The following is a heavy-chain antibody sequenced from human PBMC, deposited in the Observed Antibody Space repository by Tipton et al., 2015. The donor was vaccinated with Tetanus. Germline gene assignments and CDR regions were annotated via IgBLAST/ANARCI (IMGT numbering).Heavy chain of an antibody. J-gene: IGHJ6*02. CDR3: ARDRGVRGGYYYCHGMDV. V-gene: IGHV4-31*03. D-gene: IGHD3-10*01. Sequence: TLSLTCTVSGGSISSDGAYWSWIRQHPGEGLEWIGYISNSGRTYYNPSLKSRVTISVDTSQKQIFLKVNSVTAADAAVYYCARDRGVRGGYYYCHGMDVWGQGTTVTVSS. CDR2: ISNSGRT. CDR1: GGSISSDGAY.